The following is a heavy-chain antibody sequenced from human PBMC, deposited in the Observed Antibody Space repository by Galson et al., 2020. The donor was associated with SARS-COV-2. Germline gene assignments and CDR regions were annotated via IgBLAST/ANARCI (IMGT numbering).Heavy chain of an antibody. CDR1: GFTFSDYY. J-gene: IGHJ5*02. Sequence: KIGESLKISCAASGFTFSDYYMSWIRQAPGKGLEWVSYISSSGSTIYYADSVKGRFTISRDNAKNSLYLQMNSLRAEDTAVYYCARDNQDSSSWYEVVSWFDPWGQGTLVTVSS. CDR2: ISSSGSTI. D-gene: IGHD6-13*01. CDR3: ARDNQDSSSWYEVVSWFDP. V-gene: IGHV3-11*01.